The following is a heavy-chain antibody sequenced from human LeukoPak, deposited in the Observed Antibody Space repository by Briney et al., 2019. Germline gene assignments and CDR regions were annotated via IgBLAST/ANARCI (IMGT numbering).Heavy chain of an antibody. Sequence: LGGSLRLSCAASGFTFSSYEMNWVRQAPGKGLEWVSYISSSGSTIYYADSVKGRFTISRDNAKNSLYLQMNSLRAEDTAVYYCARYDFWSGYSYYFDYWGQGTLVTVSS. CDR3: ARYDFWSGYSYYFDY. J-gene: IGHJ4*02. CDR2: ISSSGSTI. D-gene: IGHD3-3*01. V-gene: IGHV3-48*03. CDR1: GFTFSSYE.